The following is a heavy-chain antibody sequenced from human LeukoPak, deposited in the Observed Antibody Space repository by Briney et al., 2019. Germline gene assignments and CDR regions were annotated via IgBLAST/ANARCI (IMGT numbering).Heavy chain of an antibody. V-gene: IGHV3-49*04. Sequence: GGSLRLSSTTSGFTSGYYAISWVRQAPGEGLEWVGFIRSKAYGGTTEYAASVKGRFTISRDDSKSIAYLQMNSLKTEDTAVYYCQTYYYDSSGYYDIDQWGQGTLVTVSS. CDR3: QTYYYDSSGYYDIDQ. CDR2: IRSKAYGGTT. CDR1: GFTSGYYA. J-gene: IGHJ4*02. D-gene: IGHD3-22*01.